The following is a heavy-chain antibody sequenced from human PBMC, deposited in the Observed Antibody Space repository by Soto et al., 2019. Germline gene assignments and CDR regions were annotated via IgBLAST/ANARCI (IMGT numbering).Heavy chain of an antibody. CDR2: IYYSGST. CDR1: GGSISSYY. D-gene: IGHD6-19*01. Sequence: SETLSLTCTVSGGSISSYYWSWIRQPPGKGLEWIGYIYYSGSTNYNPSLKSRVTISVDTSKNQFSLKLSPVTAADTAVYYCARDHSSGWLYNWFDPWGQGTLVTVSS. CDR3: ARDHSSGWLYNWFDP. J-gene: IGHJ5*02. V-gene: IGHV4-59*01.